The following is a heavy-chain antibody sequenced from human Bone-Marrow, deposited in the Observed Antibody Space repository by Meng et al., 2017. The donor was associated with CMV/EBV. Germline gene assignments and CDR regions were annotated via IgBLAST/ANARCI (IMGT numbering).Heavy chain of an antibody. CDR2: IRYDGSNK. D-gene: IGHD2-2*01. CDR3: AKDAVPAGRGVLDY. J-gene: IGHJ4*02. Sequence: GGSLRLSCTASGFTFSSYGMHWVRQAPGKGLEWVAFIRYDGSNKYYADSVKGRFTISRDNSKNTLYLQMNSLRAEDTAVYYCAKDAVPAGRGVLDYWGQGTLVTVSS. V-gene: IGHV3-30*02. CDR1: GFTFSSYG.